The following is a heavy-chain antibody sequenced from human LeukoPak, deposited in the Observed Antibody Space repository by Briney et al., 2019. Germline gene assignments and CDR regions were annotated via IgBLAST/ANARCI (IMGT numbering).Heavy chain of an antibody. CDR1: GFTFSSYA. J-gene: IGHJ6*02. V-gene: IGHV3-30-3*01. D-gene: IGHD5/OR15-5a*01. CDR2: ISHDGSNK. Sequence: GSLRLSCAASGFTFSSYAVHWVRQAPGKGLEWVAVISHDGSNKYYADSVKGRFTISRDNSKNTLYLQMNSLRAEDTAVYYCGIGLNRVYAAHGMDVWGQGTTVTVSS. CDR3: GIGLNRVYAAHGMDV.